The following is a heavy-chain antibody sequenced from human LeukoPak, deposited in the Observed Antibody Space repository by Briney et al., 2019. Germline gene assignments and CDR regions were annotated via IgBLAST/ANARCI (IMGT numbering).Heavy chain of an antibody. Sequence: SVKVSCKASGGTFSSYAISWVRQAPGQGLEWMGRIIPILGIANYAQKFQGRVTITADKSTSTAYMELSSLRSEDTAVYYCARRFDSSGYYYSSYAFDIWGQGTMVTVSS. V-gene: IGHV1-69*04. J-gene: IGHJ3*02. CDR1: GGTFSSYA. CDR3: ARRFDSSGYYYSSYAFDI. CDR2: IIPILGIA. D-gene: IGHD3-22*01.